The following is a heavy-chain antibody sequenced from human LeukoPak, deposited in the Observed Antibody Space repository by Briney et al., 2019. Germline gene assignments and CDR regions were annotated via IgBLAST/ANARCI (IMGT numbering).Heavy chain of an antibody. CDR3: ARDGYSSGWLESADY. CDR1: GGTFSSYA. D-gene: IGHD6-19*01. V-gene: IGHV1-69*13. J-gene: IGHJ4*02. CDR2: IIPIFGTA. Sequence: SVKVSCKASGGTFSSYAISWVRQAPGQGLEWMGRIIPIFGTANYAQKFQGRVTITADESTNTAYMELSSLRSEDTAVYYCARDGYSSGWLESADYWGQGTLVTVPS.